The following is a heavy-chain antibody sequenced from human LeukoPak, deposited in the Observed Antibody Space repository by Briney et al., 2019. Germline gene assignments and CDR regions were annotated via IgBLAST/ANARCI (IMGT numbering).Heavy chain of an antibody. D-gene: IGHD3-10*01. CDR3: AKDRGRQGIRGIIISYYFDY. J-gene: IGHJ4*02. V-gene: IGHV3-30*02. CDR2: IRYDGSHQ. CDR1: GFTFNRYG. Sequence: GGSLRLSCAASGFTFNRYGMHWVRQAPGKGLEWVAFIRYDGSHQYYADSVKGRFTIYRDNSKNTLYLQMSSLRAEDTAVYYCAKDRGRQGIRGIIISYYFDYWGQGTLVTVSS.